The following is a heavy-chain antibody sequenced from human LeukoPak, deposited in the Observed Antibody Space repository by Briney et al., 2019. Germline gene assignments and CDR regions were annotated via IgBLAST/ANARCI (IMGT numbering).Heavy chain of an antibody. V-gene: IGHV1-8*01. Sequence: ASVKVSCKASGYTFTSYDINWVRQATGQGLEWMGWMNPNSGNTGYAQKFQGRDTMTRNTSISTAYMELSSLRSEDTAVYYCARERPYYYDSSGFDPWGQGTLVTVSS. CDR1: GYTFTSYD. CDR3: ARERPYYYDSSGFDP. D-gene: IGHD3-22*01. J-gene: IGHJ5*02. CDR2: MNPNSGNT.